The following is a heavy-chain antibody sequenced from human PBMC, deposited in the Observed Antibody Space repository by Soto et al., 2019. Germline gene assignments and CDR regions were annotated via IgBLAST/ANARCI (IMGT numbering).Heavy chain of an antibody. CDR1: GFIFENFG. CDR2: ISGSGFKK. CDR3: AKNQGVELVPLATVDWFDP. V-gene: IGHV3-23*01. Sequence: GGSMRLSCAASGFIFENFGMSWVRQAPGKGLEWISSISGSGFKKYYADSVKGRFTISRDNSKSTVYLELNNLSAEDTAVYHCAKNQGVELVPLATVDWFDPWGQGSVVTVSS. D-gene: IGHD1-26*01. J-gene: IGHJ5*02.